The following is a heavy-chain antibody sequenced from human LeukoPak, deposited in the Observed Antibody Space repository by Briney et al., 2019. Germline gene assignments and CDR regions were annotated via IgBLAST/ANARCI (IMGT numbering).Heavy chain of an antibody. V-gene: IGHV1-69*05. J-gene: IGHJ4*02. Sequence: SVKVSCKASGGTFSSYAISWVRQAPGQGLEWMGGIIPIFGTANYAQKFQGRVTITTDESTSTAYMELSSLRSEHTAVYYCASEPGAVPDYWGQGTLVTVSA. CDR3: ASEPGAVPDY. D-gene: IGHD1-26*01. CDR2: IIPIFGTA. CDR1: GGTFSSYA.